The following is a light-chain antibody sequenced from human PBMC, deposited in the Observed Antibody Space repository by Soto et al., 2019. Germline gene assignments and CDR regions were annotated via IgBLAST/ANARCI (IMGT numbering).Light chain of an antibody. Sequence: DIQMTQSPSSLSAPVGDRVTITCRASQSISSYLNWYQQKPGKAPKLPIYAASSLQSGVPSRFSGSGSGTDFTLTISSLQPEDFATYYCQQSYSTPATFGQGTKLEIK. CDR1: QSISSY. V-gene: IGKV1-39*01. J-gene: IGKJ2*01. CDR3: QQSYSTPAT. CDR2: AAS.